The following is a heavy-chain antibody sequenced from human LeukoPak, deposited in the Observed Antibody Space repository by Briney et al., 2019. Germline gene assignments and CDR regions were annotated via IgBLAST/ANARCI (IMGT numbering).Heavy chain of an antibody. J-gene: IGHJ4*02. D-gene: IGHD3-22*01. CDR3: ARDYTYDSSGYDY. CDR1: GFTFSSYW. Sequence: GGSLRLSCAASGFTFSSYWMSWVRQAPGKGLEWVANIKQDGSEKYYVDSVKGRFTISRDNAKNSLYLQMNSLRAEDTAVYYCARDYTYDSSGYDYWGQGTLVTVSS. CDR2: IKQDGSEK. V-gene: IGHV3-7*01.